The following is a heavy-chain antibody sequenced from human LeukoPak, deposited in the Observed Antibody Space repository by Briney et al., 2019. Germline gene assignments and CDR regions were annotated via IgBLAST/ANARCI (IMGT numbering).Heavy chain of an antibody. CDR1: GFTFSSYA. Sequence: GGSLRLSCAPSGFTFSSYAMSWVRQAPGKGLEWVSGISGSGGSTYYADSVKGRFTISRDNSKNTLYLQMNSLRAEDTAGYYCAKRRDILIGWGQGALVTVSS. CDR2: ISGSGGST. D-gene: IGHD3-9*01. V-gene: IGHV3-23*01. J-gene: IGHJ4*02. CDR3: AKRRDILIG.